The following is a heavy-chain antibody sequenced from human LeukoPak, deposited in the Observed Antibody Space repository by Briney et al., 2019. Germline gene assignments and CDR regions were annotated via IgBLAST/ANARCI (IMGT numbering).Heavy chain of an antibody. J-gene: IGHJ6*03. CDR3: AGTYDYGDYYYYYYMDV. D-gene: IGHD4-17*01. CDR1: GGSFSGYY. V-gene: IGHV4-34*01. CDR2: INHSGST. Sequence: SETLSLTCAVYGGSFSGYYWSWIRQPPGKGLEWIGEINHSGSTNYNPSLKSRVTISVDTSKNQFPLKLSSVTAADTAVYYCAGTYDYGDYYYYYYMDVWGKGTTVTISS.